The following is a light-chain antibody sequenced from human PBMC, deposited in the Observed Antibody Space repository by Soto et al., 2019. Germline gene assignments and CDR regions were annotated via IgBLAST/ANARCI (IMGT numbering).Light chain of an antibody. CDR3: MQALQTPRT. CDR1: QSLLHRSGFFY. J-gene: IGKJ2*01. V-gene: IGKV2-28*01. Sequence: DIVMTQSPLSLPVTPGEPASISCRSSQSLLHRSGFFYLDWYLQRPGQSPQLLISLGSNRASGVPDRFSGSGSGTGFTLKISTVEAEDVGVYYCMQALQTPRTFGQGTKLEIK. CDR2: LGS.